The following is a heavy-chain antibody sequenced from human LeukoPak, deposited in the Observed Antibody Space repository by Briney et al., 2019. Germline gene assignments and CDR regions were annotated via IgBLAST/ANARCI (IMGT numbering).Heavy chain of an antibody. J-gene: IGHJ4*02. CDR1: GFTFSSYA. D-gene: IGHD5-18*01. V-gene: IGHV3-23*01. CDR3: AKDLRGYNYGFYFDY. Sequence: GGSLRLSCAASGFTFSSYAMSWVRQAPGKGLEWVSAISGSGGSTYYADSVKGRFTISRDNSKNTLYLQMNSLRAEDTAVYYRAKDLRGYNYGFYFDYWGQGTLVTASS. CDR2: ISGSGGST.